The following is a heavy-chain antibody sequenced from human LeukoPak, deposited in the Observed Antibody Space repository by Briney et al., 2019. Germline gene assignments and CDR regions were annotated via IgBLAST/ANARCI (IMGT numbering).Heavy chain of an antibody. CDR3: AMKNYDFWSGYYTQGGDY. Sequence: PSETLSLTCAVYGGSFSGYYWSWIRQPPGKGLEWIGEINHSGSTNYNPSLKSRVTISVDTSKNQFSLKLSSVTAADTAVYYCAMKNYDFWSGYYTQGGDYWGQGTLVTVSS. J-gene: IGHJ4*02. V-gene: IGHV4-34*01. CDR2: INHSGST. CDR1: GGSFSGYY. D-gene: IGHD3-3*01.